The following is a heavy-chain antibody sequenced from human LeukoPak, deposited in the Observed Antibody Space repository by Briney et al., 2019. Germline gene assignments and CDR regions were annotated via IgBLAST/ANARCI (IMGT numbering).Heavy chain of an antibody. J-gene: IGHJ4*02. Sequence: GGSLTLSCAASGFTFNDYYMSWIRQAPGKVLEGVSYISSSGSTIYYADSVKGRFTISRDNAKNSLYLQMISLRAEDTAVYYCARDLAPPGGSCYIDYWGQGTLVTVSS. D-gene: IGHD2-15*01. CDR2: ISSSGSTI. CDR1: GFTFNDYY. CDR3: ARDLAPPGGSCYIDY. V-gene: IGHV3-11*01.